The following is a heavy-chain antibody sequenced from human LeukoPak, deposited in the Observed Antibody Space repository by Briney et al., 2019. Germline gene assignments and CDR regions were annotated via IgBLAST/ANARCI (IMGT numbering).Heavy chain of an antibody. CDR2: INPNSGGT. D-gene: IGHD2-2*01. CDR1: GYTFTGYY. Sequence: ASVKVSCKASGYTFTGYYMHWVRQAPGQGLEWMGWINPNSGGTNYAQKFQGRVTMTRDTSISTAYMELSRLRSDDTAVYYCASRTYCRSTSCPNAFDIWGKGTMVPFSS. J-gene: IGHJ3*02. CDR3: ASRTYCRSTSCPNAFDI. V-gene: IGHV1-2*02.